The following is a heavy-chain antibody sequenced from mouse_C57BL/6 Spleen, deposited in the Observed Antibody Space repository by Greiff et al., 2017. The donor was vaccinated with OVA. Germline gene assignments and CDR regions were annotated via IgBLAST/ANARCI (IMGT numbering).Heavy chain of an antibody. V-gene: IGHV5-17*01. D-gene: IGHD1-1*01. CDR1: GFTFSDYG. CDR2: ISSGSSTI. J-gene: IGHJ4*01. CDR3: ARGYYGSSRYYYAMDY. Sequence: EVHLVESGGGLVKPGGSLKLSCAASGFTFSDYGMHWVRQAPEKGLEWVAYISSGSSTIYYADTVKGRFTISRDNAKNTLFLQRTSLRSEDTAMYYCARGYYGSSRYYYAMDYWGQGTSVTVSS.